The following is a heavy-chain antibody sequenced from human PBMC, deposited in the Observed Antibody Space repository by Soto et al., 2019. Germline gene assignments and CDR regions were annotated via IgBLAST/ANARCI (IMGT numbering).Heavy chain of an antibody. CDR3: ARALSWTGYYNPDY. CDR2: IYYSGST. D-gene: IGHD3-9*01. CDR1: GGSISSGDYY. Sequence: QVQLQESGPGLVKPSQTLSLTCTVSGGSISSGDYYWSWIRQPPGKGLEWIGYIYYSGSTYYNPSLMSRVTISVDTSKYQFSLKLSSVTAADTAVYYCARALSWTGYYNPDYWGQGTLVTVSS. V-gene: IGHV4-30-4*01. J-gene: IGHJ4*02.